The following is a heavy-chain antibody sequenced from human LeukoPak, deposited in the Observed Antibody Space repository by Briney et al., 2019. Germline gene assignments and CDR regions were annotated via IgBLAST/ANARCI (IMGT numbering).Heavy chain of an antibody. CDR3: ARDSSLIKHSTDAFDI. D-gene: IGHD3-16*01. CDR2: IYSGGST. V-gene: IGHV3-66*02. CDR1: GFTVSSNY. Sequence: GGSLRLSRAASGFTVSSNYMSWVRQAPGKGLEWVSVIYSGGSTYYADSVKGRFTISRDNSKNTLYLQMNSLRAEDTAVYYCARDSSLIKHSTDAFDIWGQGTMVTVSS. J-gene: IGHJ3*02.